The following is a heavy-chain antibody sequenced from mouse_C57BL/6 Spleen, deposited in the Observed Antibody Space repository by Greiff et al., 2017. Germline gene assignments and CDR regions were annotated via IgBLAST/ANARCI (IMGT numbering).Heavy chain of an antibody. CDR3: ARHEDDYDGAWFAY. CDR1: GFTFSDYY. CDR2: ISNGGGST. D-gene: IGHD2-4*01. V-gene: IGHV5-12*01. J-gene: IGHJ3*01. Sequence: EVQVVESGGGLVQPGGSLKLSCAASGFTFSDYYMYWVRQTPEKRLEWVAYISNGGGSTYYPDTVKGRFTISRDNAKNTLYLQMSRLKSEDTAMYYCARHEDDYDGAWFAYWGQGTLVTVSA.